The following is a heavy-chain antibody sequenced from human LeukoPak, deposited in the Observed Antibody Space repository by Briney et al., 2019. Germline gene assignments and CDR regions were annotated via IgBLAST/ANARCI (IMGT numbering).Heavy chain of an antibody. J-gene: IGHJ4*02. CDR2: ISGSGGRT. V-gene: IGHV3-23*01. CDR3: ARGEIDWLDY. CDR1: GFTFSSYA. D-gene: IGHD3-9*01. Sequence: GGSLRLSCAASGFTFSSYAMSWVRQAPGKGLEWVSAISGSGGRTYYADSVKGRFTISRDNSMDTLYLQMNSLRAEDTAVYYCARGEIDWLDYWGQGTLVTVSS.